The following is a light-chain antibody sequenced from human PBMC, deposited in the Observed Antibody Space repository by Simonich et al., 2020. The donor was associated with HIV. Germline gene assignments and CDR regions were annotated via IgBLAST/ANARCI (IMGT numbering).Light chain of an antibody. CDR2: WAS. J-gene: IGKJ2*01. V-gene: IGKV4-1*01. CDR3: QQYYDTPQT. CDR1: QSILYSSNNKNY. Sequence: DIVMTQSPDSLSVSLGERATINCKSSQSILYSSNNKNYLAWYQKKPGQPPNLLIYWASPRESGVPDRFSGGGSGTDFTLTINSLQAEDVAVYYCQQYYDTPQTFGQGTKLEIK.